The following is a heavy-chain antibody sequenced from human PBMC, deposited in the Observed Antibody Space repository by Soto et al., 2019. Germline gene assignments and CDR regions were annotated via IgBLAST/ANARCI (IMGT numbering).Heavy chain of an antibody. V-gene: IGHV3-7*03. CDR1: GFTLSNYW. CDR3: VRELGLAY. CDR2: INKDGSQK. D-gene: IGHD7-27*01. J-gene: IGHJ4*01. Sequence: GGSLRISCAASGFTLSNYWMTWVRQAPGKGLEWVANINKDGSQKNYVDSVKGRFTIARDNGQNSLSLQINSLRVEDTAVYYCVRELGLAYWGHGALVTVSS.